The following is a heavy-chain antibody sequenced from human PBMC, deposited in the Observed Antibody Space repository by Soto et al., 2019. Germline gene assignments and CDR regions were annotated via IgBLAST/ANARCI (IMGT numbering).Heavy chain of an antibody. D-gene: IGHD2-21*02. V-gene: IGHV2-5*02. Sequence: ESGPTLVNPTQTLTLTCTFSGFSLSTGGMGVGWIRQPPGKALEWLALIYWDCDRRYRPSLMSRLTIAKATSKNHVVLTMTNMDPVDTATYYCVHSRCGGDCLQSYSSHYYYGMDIWGQGTTVTVSS. J-gene: IGHJ6*02. CDR2: IYWDCDR. CDR1: GFSLSTGGMG. CDR3: VHSRCGGDCLQSYSSHYYYGMDI.